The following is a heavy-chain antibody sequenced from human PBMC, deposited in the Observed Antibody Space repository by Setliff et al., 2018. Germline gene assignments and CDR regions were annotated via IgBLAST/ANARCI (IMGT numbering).Heavy chain of an antibody. CDR1: GYPFVGYY. J-gene: IGHJ4*02. Sequence: ASVKVSCKTSGYPFVGYYIYWMRQAPGQGPEWMGWIDPKSGRTNYAVKFQGRVTMTRDTSINTIYMEVSSLTSDDTAMYYCAKQGDLDFDYWGQGTQVTVS. CDR2: IDPKSGRT. CDR3: AKQGDLDFDY. D-gene: IGHD3-16*01. V-gene: IGHV1-2*02.